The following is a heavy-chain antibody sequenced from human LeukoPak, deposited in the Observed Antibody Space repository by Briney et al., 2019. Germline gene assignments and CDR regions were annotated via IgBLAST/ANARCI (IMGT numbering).Heavy chain of an antibody. V-gene: IGHV3-23*01. D-gene: IGHD4-23*01. J-gene: IGHJ4*02. CDR1: GFTFSSYA. Sequence: GGSLRLSCAASGFTFSSYAMSWVRQAPGKGLEWASTLSGTGHSTYYADSVKGRFTISRDNSKNTLYLQMNSLRAEDTAVYYCAKAAQTTVVTMSFDYWGQGTLVTVSS. CDR2: LSGTGHST. CDR3: AKAAQTTVVTMSFDY.